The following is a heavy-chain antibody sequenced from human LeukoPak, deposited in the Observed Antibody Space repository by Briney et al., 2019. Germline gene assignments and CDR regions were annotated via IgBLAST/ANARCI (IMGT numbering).Heavy chain of an antibody. J-gene: IGHJ1*01. CDR1: GFTFSSYA. Sequence: GGSLRLSCAASGFTFSSYAMSWVRQAPGKGLEWVSAISGSGGSTYYADSVKGRFTISRDNSKNTLYLQMNSLRAEDTAVYYCATRIAAADEYFQHWGQGTLVTVSS. CDR3: ATRIAAADEYFQH. D-gene: IGHD6-13*01. V-gene: IGHV3-23*01. CDR2: ISGSGGST.